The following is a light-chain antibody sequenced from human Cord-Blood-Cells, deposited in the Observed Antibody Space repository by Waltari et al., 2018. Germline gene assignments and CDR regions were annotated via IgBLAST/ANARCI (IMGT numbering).Light chain of an antibody. CDR2: AAS. CDR1: QSISSY. Sequence: DIQMTQSPSSLSASVGDRVTITCRASQSISSYLKWYQQEPGKAPKLLIYAASRLKSGVTSRIRDSGSGTDFTLTISSLQPEDFATYYCQQSDSTPYSFGQRIKLGIK. CDR3: QQSDSTPYS. J-gene: IGKJ2*03. V-gene: IGKV1-39*01.